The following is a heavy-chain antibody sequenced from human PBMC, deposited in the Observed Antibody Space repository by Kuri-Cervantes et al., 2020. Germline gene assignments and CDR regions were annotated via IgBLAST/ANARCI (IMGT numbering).Heavy chain of an antibody. CDR1: GGSISGSTYY. Sequence: SETLSLTCTVSGGSISGSTYYWGWIRQPPGKGLEWIGSIYYSGSTYYNPSLKSRVTISVDTSKNQFSLKLSSVTAADTAVYYCARSELFGVVILYFDYWGQGTLVTVSS. V-gene: IGHV4-39*01. CDR2: IYYSGST. CDR3: ARSELFGVVILYFDY. J-gene: IGHJ4*02. D-gene: IGHD3-3*01.